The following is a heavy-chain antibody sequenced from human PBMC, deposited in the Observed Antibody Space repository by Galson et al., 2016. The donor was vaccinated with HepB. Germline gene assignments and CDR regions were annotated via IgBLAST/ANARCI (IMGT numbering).Heavy chain of an antibody. CDR2: IRTYSEKT. D-gene: IGHD3-22*01. CDR1: GYTFLNYG. J-gene: IGHJ6*02. V-gene: IGHV1-18*01. CDR3: AREPLDNSGKPYTLDV. Sequence: SVKVSCKASGYTFLNYGISWLRQAPGQGLEWMGRIRTYSEKTHYAETVQGRVTMTTNTSTNTVHMELRSLRPDDTAVYYCAREPLDNSGKPYTLDVWGQGTTVIVSS.